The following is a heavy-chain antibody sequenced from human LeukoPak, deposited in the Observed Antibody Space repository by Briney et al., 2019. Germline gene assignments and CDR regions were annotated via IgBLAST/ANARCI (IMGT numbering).Heavy chain of an antibody. CDR1: GFTFTTYA. D-gene: IGHD6-19*01. J-gene: IGHJ4*02. CDR3: ARGSTSSGWYGYFDY. CDR2: MSYDGTNK. Sequence: GSLRLSCAASGFTFTTYAMHWVRQAPGKGLEWVAVMSYDGTNKYYADSVKGRFTISRDNSKNTLYLQMNSLRAEDTAVYYCARGSTSSGWYGYFDYWGQGTLITVSS. V-gene: IGHV3-30*04.